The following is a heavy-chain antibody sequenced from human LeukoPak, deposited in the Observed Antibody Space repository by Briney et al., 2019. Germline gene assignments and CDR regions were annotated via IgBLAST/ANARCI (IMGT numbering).Heavy chain of an antibody. CDR1: GGTFSSYA. V-gene: IGHV1-69*05. J-gene: IGHJ4*02. CDR3: ARGAHKPRIYSGYDTQFDY. Sequence: GASVKVSCKASGGTFSSYAISWVRQAPGQGLEWMGGIIPIFGTANYAQKFQGRVTMTTDTSTSTAYMELRSLRSDDTAVYYCARGAHKPRIYSGYDTQFDYWGQGTLVTVSS. CDR2: IIPIFGTA. D-gene: IGHD5-12*01.